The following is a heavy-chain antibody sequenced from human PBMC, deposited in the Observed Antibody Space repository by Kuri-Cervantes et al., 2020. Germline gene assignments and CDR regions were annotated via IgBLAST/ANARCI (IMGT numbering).Heavy chain of an antibody. CDR1: GFTFSSYA. CDR2: IKQDGSEK. D-gene: IGHD2-8*02. CDR3: ARDRAYWVVNGMDV. J-gene: IGHJ6*02. V-gene: IGHV3-7*01. Sequence: LSLTCAASGFTFSSYAMSWVRQAPGKGLEWVANIKQDGSEKYYVDSVKGRFTISRDNAKNSLYLQMNSLRAEDTAVYYCARDRAYWVVNGMDVWGQGTTVTVSS.